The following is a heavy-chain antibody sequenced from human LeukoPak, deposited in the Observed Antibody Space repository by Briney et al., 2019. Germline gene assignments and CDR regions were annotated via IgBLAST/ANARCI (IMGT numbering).Heavy chain of an antibody. CDR3: ARGGWGSYFDY. CDR1: GFTFSSYA. J-gene: IGHJ4*02. Sequence: GGSLRLSCAASGFTFSSYAMSWVRQAPGKGLEWVSGISGSGGSTYYADSVKGRFTISRDNSKNTLNLQMNSLRAEDTAVYYCARGGWGSYFDYWGQGTLVTVSS. V-gene: IGHV3-23*01. D-gene: IGHD7-27*01. CDR2: ISGSGGST.